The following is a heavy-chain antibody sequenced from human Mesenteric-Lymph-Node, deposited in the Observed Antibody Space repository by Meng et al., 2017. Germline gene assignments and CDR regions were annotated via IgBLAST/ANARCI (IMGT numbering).Heavy chain of an antibody. Sequence: GESLKISCAASGFTFSSYAMSWVRQAPGKGLEWVANIDQEGKRIYYVQSVEGRFTISRDNVNNILFLEMKSLRADDTAVYYCARESSTWYVKYFEAWGQGTMVTVSS. V-gene: IGHV3-7*01. D-gene: IGHD2-2*01. CDR2: IDQEGKRI. J-gene: IGHJ3*01. CDR3: ARESSTWYVKYFEA. CDR1: GFTFSSYA.